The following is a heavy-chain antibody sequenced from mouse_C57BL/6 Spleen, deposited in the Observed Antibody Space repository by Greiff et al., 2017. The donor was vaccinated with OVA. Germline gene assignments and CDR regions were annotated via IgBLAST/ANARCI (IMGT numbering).Heavy chain of an antibody. CDR1: GYSITSGYY. CDR2: ISYDGSN. Sequence: DVQLQESGPGLVKPSQSLSLTCSVTGYSITSGYYWNWIRQFPGNKLEWMGYISYDGSNNYNPSLKNRISITRDTSKNQFFLKLNSVTTEDTATYYCASETYFDVWGTGTTVTVSS. J-gene: IGHJ1*03. V-gene: IGHV3-6*01. CDR3: ASETYFDV.